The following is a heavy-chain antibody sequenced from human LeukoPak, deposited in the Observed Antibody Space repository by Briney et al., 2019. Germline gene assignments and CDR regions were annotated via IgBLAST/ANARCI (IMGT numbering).Heavy chain of an antibody. V-gene: IGHV4-31*03. CDR1: GGSISSGGYY. Sequence: SETLSLTCTVSGGSISSGGYYWSWIRQHPGKGLEWIGYIYYSGSTNYNPSLKSRVTISVDTSKNQFSLKLSSVTAADTAVYYCARYIVVVPAAKPSYYYGMDVWGKGTTVTVSS. D-gene: IGHD2-2*01. J-gene: IGHJ6*04. CDR2: IYYSGST. CDR3: ARYIVVVPAAKPSYYYGMDV.